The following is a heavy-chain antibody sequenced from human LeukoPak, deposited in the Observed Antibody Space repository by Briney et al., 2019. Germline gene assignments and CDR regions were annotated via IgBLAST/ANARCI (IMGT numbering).Heavy chain of an antibody. CDR1: GGTFSSYA. J-gene: IGHJ6*02. CDR3: ASAETLCSSSWYSHYYYGMDV. Sequence: ASVKVSCKASGGTFSSYAISWVRQATGQGLEWMGWMNPNSGNTGYAQKFQGRVTMTRNTSISTAYMELSSLRSEDTAVYYCASAETLCSSSWYSHYYYGMDVWGQGTTVTVSS. V-gene: IGHV1-8*02. CDR2: MNPNSGNT. D-gene: IGHD6-13*01.